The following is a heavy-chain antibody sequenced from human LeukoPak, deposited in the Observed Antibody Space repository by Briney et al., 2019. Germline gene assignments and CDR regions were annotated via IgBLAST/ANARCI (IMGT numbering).Heavy chain of an antibody. Sequence: ASVKVSCKASGYTFTGYYTHWVRQAPGQGPEWMGRINPNSGGTDYAQKFRGRVTMTRDTSISTAYMEVSNLRSDDTALYYCARDYCSGGSCWPSDYWGQGTLVTVSS. CDR2: INPNSGGT. CDR1: GYTFTGYY. D-gene: IGHD2-15*01. CDR3: ARDYCSGGSCWPSDY. V-gene: IGHV1-2*06. J-gene: IGHJ4*02.